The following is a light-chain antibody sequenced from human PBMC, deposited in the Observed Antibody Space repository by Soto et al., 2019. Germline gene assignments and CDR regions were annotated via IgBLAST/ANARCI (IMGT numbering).Light chain of an antibody. J-gene: IGKJ1*01. V-gene: IGKV3-15*01. Sequence: EIVMTQSPATLSVSPGERATFACRASQSVSSTVAWYQQKPGQAPRLLIYGAFARATGVPARFSGSGSGTEFTLTISSLQSEDFALYYCQQYKDWPTTFGQGTKVE. CDR3: QQYKDWPTT. CDR1: QSVSST. CDR2: GAF.